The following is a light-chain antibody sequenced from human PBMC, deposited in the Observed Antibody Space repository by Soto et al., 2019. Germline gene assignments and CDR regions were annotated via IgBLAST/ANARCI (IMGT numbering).Light chain of an antibody. Sequence: QSVLTQPPSVSGSPGQSVTISCTGTSSDVGYYNRVSWYQQPPGTAPKLLIYEVSNRPSGVPDRFSGSKSGNTASLTISGLQAEDEADYYCSSYTSSSTLYVFGTGTKVTVL. CDR2: EVS. V-gene: IGLV2-18*02. J-gene: IGLJ1*01. CDR1: SSDVGYYNR. CDR3: SSYTSSSTLYV.